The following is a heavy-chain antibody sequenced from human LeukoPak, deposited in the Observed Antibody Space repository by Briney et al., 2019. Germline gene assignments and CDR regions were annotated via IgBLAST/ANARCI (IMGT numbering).Heavy chain of an antibody. CDR2: INAGNGNT. CDR3: ARDIFGTSRPSDY. V-gene: IGHV1-3*01. D-gene: IGHD1-14*01. CDR1: GYTFTSCV. J-gene: IGHJ4*02. Sequence: ASVKVSCKASGYTFTSCVIHWVRQAPGQRLEWMGWINAGNGNTKYSQRFQGRVTITRDTSASTAYMELSSLRSEDTAVYYCARDIFGTSRPSDYWGQGTLVTVSS.